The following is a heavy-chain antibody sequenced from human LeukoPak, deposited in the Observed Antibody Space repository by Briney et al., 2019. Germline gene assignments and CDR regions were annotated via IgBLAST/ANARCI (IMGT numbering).Heavy chain of an antibody. CDR3: ARIYDSSGYYGYDAFDI. V-gene: IGHV3-53*01. J-gene: IGHJ3*02. CDR1: GFTVSSNY. Sequence: GGSLRLSCAASGFTVSSNYMSWVRQAPGKGLEWVSVIYSGGSTYYADSVKGRFTISRDNSKNTLYLQMNSLRAEDTAVYYCARIYDSSGYYGYDAFDIWGQGTMVTVSS. D-gene: IGHD3-22*01. CDR2: IYSGGST.